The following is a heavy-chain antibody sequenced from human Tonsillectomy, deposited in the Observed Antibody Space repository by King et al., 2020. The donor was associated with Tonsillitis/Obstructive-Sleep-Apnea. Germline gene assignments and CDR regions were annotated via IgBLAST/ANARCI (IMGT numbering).Heavy chain of an antibody. D-gene: IGHD3-9*01. CDR2: IYYSGST. Sequence: QLQESGPGLVKPSETLSLTCTVSGGFISSYYWSWIRPPPGKGLEWSGYIYYSGSTNYNPSLKSRVTISVDTSKNQFSLKLSSVTAADTAVYYFARSVFRYFDWDYWGQGTLVTVSS. CDR3: ARSVFRYFDWDY. V-gene: IGHV4-59*08. CDR1: GGFISSYY. J-gene: IGHJ4*02.